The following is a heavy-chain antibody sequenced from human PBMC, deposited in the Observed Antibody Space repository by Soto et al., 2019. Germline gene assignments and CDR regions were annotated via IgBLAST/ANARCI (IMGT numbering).Heavy chain of an antibody. CDR1: GYTFTSYY. D-gene: IGHD4-17*01. V-gene: IGHV1-46*01. CDR2: INPSGGST. Sequence: ASVKVSCKASGYTFTSYYMHWVRQAPGQGLEWMGIINPSGGSTSYAQKFQGRVTITTDKSTSTAYMELSSLRSEDTAVYYCARPPEGYYGDYYNFFDIWG. CDR3: ARPPEGYYGDYYNFFDI. J-gene: IGHJ3*02.